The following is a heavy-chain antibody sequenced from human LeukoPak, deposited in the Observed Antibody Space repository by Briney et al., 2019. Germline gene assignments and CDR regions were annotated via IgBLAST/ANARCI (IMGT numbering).Heavy chain of an antibody. CDR3: VKDIRSGGSGSYYNAFDY. CDR1: GFTFDDYA. J-gene: IGHJ4*02. Sequence: GGSLRLSCAASGFTFDDYAMHWVRQIPGKGLEWVSGISWNTGSIGYADSVKGRFTISRDNAKNSLHLQMNSLRPEDTALYYCVKDIRSGGSGSYYNAFDYWGQGTLVTVSS. D-gene: IGHD3-10*01. V-gene: IGHV3-9*01. CDR2: ISWNTGSI.